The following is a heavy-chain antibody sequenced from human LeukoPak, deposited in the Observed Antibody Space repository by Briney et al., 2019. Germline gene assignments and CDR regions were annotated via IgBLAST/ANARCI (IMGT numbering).Heavy chain of an antibody. CDR2: IYYSGST. Sequence: SETLSLTCTVSGGSISSYYWSWIRQPPGKGLEWIGYIYYSGSTNYNPSLKSRVTISVDTSENQFSLKLSSVTAADTAVYYCAREVSITMVRGAFDYWGQGTLVTVSS. J-gene: IGHJ4*02. CDR3: AREVSITMVRGAFDY. V-gene: IGHV4-59*01. D-gene: IGHD3-10*01. CDR1: GGSISSYY.